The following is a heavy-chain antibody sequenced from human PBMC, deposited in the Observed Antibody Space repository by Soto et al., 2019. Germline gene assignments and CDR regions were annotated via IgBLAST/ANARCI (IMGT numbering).Heavy chain of an antibody. CDR1: GFTFNSYA. V-gene: IGHV3-9*01. Sequence: PGGSLRLSCAASGFTFNSYAMHWVRQAPGKGLEWVSGICANGDNVDYADSVKGRFTVSRDNAKNSLFLQMNSPRPEDTALYYCAKDMKWGGMTTIHYFDSWGQGTQVTVSS. CDR3: AKDMKWGGMTTIHYFDS. D-gene: IGHD4-17*01. CDR2: ICANGDNV. J-gene: IGHJ4*02.